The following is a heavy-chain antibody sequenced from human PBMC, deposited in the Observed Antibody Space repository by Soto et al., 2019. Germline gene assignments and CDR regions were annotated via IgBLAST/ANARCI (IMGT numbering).Heavy chain of an antibody. V-gene: IGHV5-51*01. CDR1: GYRFTSYW. J-gene: IGHJ4*02. Sequence: PGESLKISCKGSGYRFTSYWIGWVRQMPGKGLEWMGIIYPGDSDTRYSPSFQGQVTISADKSISTAYLQWSSLKASDTAMYYCARGGVSTVPSESGYFDYWGQGTLVTVSS. CDR2: IYPGDSDT. D-gene: IGHD2-8*01. CDR3: ARGGVSTVPSESGYFDY.